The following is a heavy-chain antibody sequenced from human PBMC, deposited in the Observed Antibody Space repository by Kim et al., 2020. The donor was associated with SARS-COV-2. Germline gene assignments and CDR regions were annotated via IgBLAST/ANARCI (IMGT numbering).Heavy chain of an antibody. CDR2: IYYSGST. J-gene: IGHJ4*02. CDR1: GGSISSSSYY. V-gene: IGHV4-39*07. Sequence: SETLSLTCTVSGGSISSSSYYWGWIRQPPGKGLEWIGSIYYSGSTYYNPSLKSRVTISVDTSKNQFSLKLSSVTAADTAVYYCAREPSPHWGQGTLVTVSS. CDR3: AREPSPH.